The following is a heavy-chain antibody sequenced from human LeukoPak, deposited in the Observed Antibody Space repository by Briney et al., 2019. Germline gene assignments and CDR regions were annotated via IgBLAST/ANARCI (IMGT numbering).Heavy chain of an antibody. CDR3: ARDRGYGYGFFDY. J-gene: IGHJ4*02. D-gene: IGHD5-18*01. Sequence: GGSLRLSCAASGFTVRSIYMTWVRQAPGKGLEWVSSFYSGGSSYYADSVRGRFIISRDSSTDTLYLQMNSLRVEDTAVYFCARDRGYGYGFFDYWGQGTLVTVSS. CDR2: FYSGGSS. V-gene: IGHV3-53*01. CDR1: GFTVRSIY.